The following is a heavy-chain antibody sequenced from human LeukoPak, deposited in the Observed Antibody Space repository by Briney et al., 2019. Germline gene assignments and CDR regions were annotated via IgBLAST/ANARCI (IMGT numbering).Heavy chain of an antibody. CDR3: ARDTAYYDFWSGPDPINY. D-gene: IGHD3-3*01. Sequence: GASVKVSCKASGYTFTSYGISWVRQAPGQGLEWMGWISAYNGNTNYAQKLQGRVTMTTDTSTSTAYMELRSLRSDDTAVYYCARDTAYYDFWSGPDPINYWGQGTLVTVSS. CDR1: GYTFTSYG. V-gene: IGHV1-18*01. J-gene: IGHJ4*02. CDR2: ISAYNGNT.